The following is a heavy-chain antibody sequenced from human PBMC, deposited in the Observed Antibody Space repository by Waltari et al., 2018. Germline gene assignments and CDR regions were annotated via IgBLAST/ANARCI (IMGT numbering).Heavy chain of an antibody. CDR2: IRHDGTKK. V-gene: IGHV3-30*02. Sequence: QVQLVESGGGVVQPGGSLRLSGGASGFTFSSHGLPWVRQAPGKGLEWVAFIRHDGTKKYSADSVKGRFTISRDNSKNTLYLQMNSLRAEDTAVYYCAKEGGLFAGYGSFDYWGQGTLVTVSS. D-gene: IGHD5-18*01. CDR1: GFTFSSHG. J-gene: IGHJ4*02. CDR3: AKEGGLFAGYGSFDY.